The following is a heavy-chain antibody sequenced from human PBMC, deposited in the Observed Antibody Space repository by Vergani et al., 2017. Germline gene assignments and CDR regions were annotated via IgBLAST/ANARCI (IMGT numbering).Heavy chain of an antibody. J-gene: IGHJ4*02. CDR1: GGSIRSGGYY. CDR3: ARHGNNDSSGYYYGFDY. D-gene: IGHD3-22*01. CDR2: IYYSGST. Sequence: QVQLQESGPGLVKPSQTLSLTCTVSGGSIRSGGYYWSWIRQYPGKGLEWIGCIYYSGSTFYNPSLKSRVTISVDTSKNLFSLKLSSVTAADTAVYYCARHGNNDSSGYYYGFDYWGQGTLVTVSS. V-gene: IGHV4-31*03.